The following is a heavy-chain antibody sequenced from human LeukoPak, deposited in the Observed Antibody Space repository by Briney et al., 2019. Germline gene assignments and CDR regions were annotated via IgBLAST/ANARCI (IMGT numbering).Heavy chain of an antibody. V-gene: IGHV3-30*04. J-gene: IGHJ4*02. CDR1: GFAFSSYA. Sequence: GGSLRLSCAASGFAFSSYAMHWVRQAPGKGLEWVAVISYDGSNKYYADSVKGRFTISRDNSKNTLYLQMNSLRAEDTAVYYCARDHNWGSVYYFDYWGQGTLVTVSS. CDR3: ARDHNWGSVYYFDY. D-gene: IGHD7-27*01. CDR2: ISYDGSNK.